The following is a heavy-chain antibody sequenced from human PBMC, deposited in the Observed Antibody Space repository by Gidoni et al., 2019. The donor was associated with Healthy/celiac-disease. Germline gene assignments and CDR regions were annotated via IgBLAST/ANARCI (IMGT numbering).Heavy chain of an antibody. D-gene: IGHD3-10*01. J-gene: IGHJ4*02. CDR2: ISGSGGST. V-gene: IGHV3-23*01. CDR3: AKDLSGVLLWFGESRCFDY. Sequence: EVQLLESGGGLVQPGGSLRLSCAASGFPFRSYAMSWVRQGPGKGLEWGSDISGSGGSTYYADSVTGRFTISRDYSKNTLYLQMNSLRAEDTAVYYCAKDLSGVLLWFGESRCFDYWGQGTLVTVSS. CDR1: GFPFRSYA.